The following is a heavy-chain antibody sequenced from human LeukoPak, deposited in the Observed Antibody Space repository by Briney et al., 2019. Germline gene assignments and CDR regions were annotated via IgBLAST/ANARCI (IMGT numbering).Heavy chain of an antibody. CDR3: ARSPGRSQAYSGSGYGMDV. CDR2: INPNSGGT. V-gene: IGHV1-2*02. CDR1: GYTFTGYY. J-gene: IGHJ6*02. D-gene: IGHD1-26*01. Sequence: ASVKVSCKASGYTFTGYYMHWVRQAPGQGLEWMGWINPNSGGTNYAQKFQGRVTMTRDTSISTAYMELSRLRSDDTAVYYCARSPGRSQAYSGSGYGMDVWGQGTTVTVSS.